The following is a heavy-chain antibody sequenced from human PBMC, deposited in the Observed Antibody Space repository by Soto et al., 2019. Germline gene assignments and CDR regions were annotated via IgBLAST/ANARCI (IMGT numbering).Heavy chain of an antibody. CDR3: ARAVTWGLDV. CDR1: GFTFSLYS. J-gene: IGHJ6*02. CDR2: ISRSSTGI. D-gene: IGHD3-10*01. V-gene: IGHV3-48*02. Sequence: EVQLVESGGGLVQPGGSLRLSCAASGFTFSLYSMSWVRKAPGKGMEWVSYISRSSTGIHYADSVKGRFTISRDDATNSMHLQMNSLRDGDTAVYYCARAVTWGLDVWGQGTTVSISS.